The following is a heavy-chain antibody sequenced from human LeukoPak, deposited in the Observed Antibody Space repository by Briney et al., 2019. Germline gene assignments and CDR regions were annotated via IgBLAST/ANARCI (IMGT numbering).Heavy chain of an antibody. CDR3: ARSGMVTTWNY. J-gene: IGHJ4*02. D-gene: IGHD4-17*01. CDR1: GGSISSGGYY. V-gene: IGHV4-31*03. CDR2: IYYSGTT. Sequence: SETLSLTCTVSGGSISSGGYYWSWIRQHPGKGLEWIGCIYYSGTTYYHPSLTSRVAISVYTSKNQFSLKLSSVTAADTAVYYCARSGMVTTWNYWGQGTLVTVSS.